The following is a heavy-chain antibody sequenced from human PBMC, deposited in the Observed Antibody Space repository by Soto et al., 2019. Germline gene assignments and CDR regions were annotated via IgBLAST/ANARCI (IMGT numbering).Heavy chain of an antibody. CDR3: ARDGEYSYGYPNWSDP. CDR1: GGSISSGGYY. Sequence: SETLSLTCTVSGGSISSGGYYWSWIRQHPGKGLEWIGYIYYSGSTYYNPSLKSRVTISVDTSKNQFSLKLSSVTAADTAVYYCARDGEYSYGYPNWSDPWGQGTLVTVSS. J-gene: IGHJ5*02. CDR2: IYYSGST. D-gene: IGHD5-18*01. V-gene: IGHV4-31*03.